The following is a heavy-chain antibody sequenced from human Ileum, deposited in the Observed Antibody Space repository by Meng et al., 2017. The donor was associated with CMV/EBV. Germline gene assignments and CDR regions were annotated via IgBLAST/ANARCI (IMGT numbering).Heavy chain of an antibody. CDR1: GYTFTSNN. CDR2: INTNTGNP. Sequence: SCTASGYTFTSNNLIWVRQAPGQGPEWMGWINTNTGNPTYARDFTGRFVFSLDTSVTTAYLQISSLKAEDTAVYYCARDGLNERYFDYWGQGTLVTVSS. CDR3: ARDGLNERYFDY. V-gene: IGHV7-4-1*02. J-gene: IGHJ4*02.